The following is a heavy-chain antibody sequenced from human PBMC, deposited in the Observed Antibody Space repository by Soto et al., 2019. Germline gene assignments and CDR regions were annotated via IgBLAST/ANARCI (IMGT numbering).Heavy chain of an antibody. J-gene: IGHJ6*02. Sequence: QVQLQESGPGLVKPSQTLSLTCTVSGGSISSGGYYWTWIRQHPGKGLEWIGYIYYSGSTYYNPSLKSRVTISVDTSKNQFSLKLSSVTAADTAVYYCARVCGGDCHYGMDVWGRGTTVTVSS. CDR2: IYYSGST. D-gene: IGHD2-21*02. V-gene: IGHV4-31*03. CDR1: GGSISSGGYY. CDR3: ARVCGGDCHYGMDV.